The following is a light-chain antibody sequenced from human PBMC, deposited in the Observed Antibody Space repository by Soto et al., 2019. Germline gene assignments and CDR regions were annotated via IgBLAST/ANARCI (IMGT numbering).Light chain of an antibody. Sequence: EIVLTQSPASLSVSPGERATLSCRASQTVYNNYLAWYQQKPGQAPRLLMYAVSTRATGIPARFSGSRSGTEFTLAISSLESEEFASYYCQQYSSWPITFGQGTRLEIK. CDR3: QQYSSWPIT. V-gene: IGKV3-15*01. CDR2: AVS. J-gene: IGKJ5*01. CDR1: QTVYNNY.